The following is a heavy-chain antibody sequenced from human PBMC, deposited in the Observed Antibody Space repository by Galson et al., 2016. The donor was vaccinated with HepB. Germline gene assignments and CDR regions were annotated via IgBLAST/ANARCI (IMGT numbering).Heavy chain of an antibody. CDR1: GFTFSTYA. CDR2: INVNGETT. CDR3: AGGTAWHHFNF. J-gene: IGHJ4*02. Sequence: SLRLSCAASGFTFSTYAMSWVRQAPGKGLEWVPSINVNGETTYYADSVKGRFTISRDNSKNTLYLQMSSLRVEDAAIYFCAGGTAWHHFNFWGQGSLVIVSS. V-gene: IGHV3-23*01. D-gene: IGHD1-26*01.